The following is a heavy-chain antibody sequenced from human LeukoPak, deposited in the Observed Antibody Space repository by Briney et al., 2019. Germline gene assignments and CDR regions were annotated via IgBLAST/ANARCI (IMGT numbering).Heavy chain of an antibody. CDR1: GGSISSGSYY. D-gene: IGHD2-2*01. Sequence: SQTLSLTCTVSGGSISSGSYYWTWIRQPAGKGPEWIGRIFTRGSTNYNPSLKSRVTMSLDTSKNQFSLKLSSVTAADTAVYYCASQLGAFDIWGQGTMVTVSS. CDR3: ASQLGAFDI. CDR2: IFTRGST. J-gene: IGHJ3*02. V-gene: IGHV4-61*02.